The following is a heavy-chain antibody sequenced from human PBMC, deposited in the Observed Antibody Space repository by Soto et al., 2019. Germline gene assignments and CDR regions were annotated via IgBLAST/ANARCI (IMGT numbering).Heavy chain of an antibody. CDR2: IHNSGNI. J-gene: IGHJ5*02. Sequence: PSETLSLTWTVSGGTISRGDYHWSWIRQPPGKGLEWIGNIHNSGNIYYNPSLKSRLSISVDTSKNQFSLELSSVTAADTAVYFCARVTNIISRFSSRFDPWGQGTLVTVSS. D-gene: IGHD3-3*01. CDR3: ARVTNIISRFSSRFDP. CDR1: GGTISRGDYH. V-gene: IGHV4-30-4*01.